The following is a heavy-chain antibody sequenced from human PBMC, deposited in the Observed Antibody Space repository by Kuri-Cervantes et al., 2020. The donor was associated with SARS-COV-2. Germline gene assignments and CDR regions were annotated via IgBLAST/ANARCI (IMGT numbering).Heavy chain of an antibody. V-gene: IGHV3-7*01. Sequence: GESLKISCAASGFTFSSYWMSWVRQAPGKGLEWVANIKQDGSEKYYVDSVKGRFTISRDNAKNSLYLQMNSLRAEDTAVYYCARGGRRGYSYGHDAFDIWGQGTMVTVSS. D-gene: IGHD5-18*01. CDR3: ARGGRRGYSYGHDAFDI. CDR1: GFTFSSYW. J-gene: IGHJ3*02. CDR2: IKQDGSEK.